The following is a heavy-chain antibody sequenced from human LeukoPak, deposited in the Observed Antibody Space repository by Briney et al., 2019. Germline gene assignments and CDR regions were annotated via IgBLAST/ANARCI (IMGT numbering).Heavy chain of an antibody. CDR3: ARTHSSSWYYFDY. CDR2: INPNSGGT. Sequence: GASVKVSCKASGYTFTGYYMHWVRQAPGQGLEWMGWINPNSGGTNYAQKFQGWVTMTRDTSISTAYMGLSRLRSDDTAVYYCARTHSSSWYYFDYWGQGTLVTVSS. J-gene: IGHJ4*02. V-gene: IGHV1-2*04. CDR1: GYTFTGYY. D-gene: IGHD6-13*01.